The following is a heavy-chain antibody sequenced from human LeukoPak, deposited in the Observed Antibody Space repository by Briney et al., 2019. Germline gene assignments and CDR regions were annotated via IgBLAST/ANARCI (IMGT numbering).Heavy chain of an antibody. Sequence: SETLSLTCTVSGGSISSYYWSWIRQPPGKGLEWIGYIYYSGSTNYNPSLKSRVTISVDTSKNQFSLKLSSVTTADTAVYYCARGDYDILTGYQWFDPWGQGTLVTVSS. D-gene: IGHD3-9*01. CDR2: IYYSGST. V-gene: IGHV4-59*01. CDR3: ARGDYDILTGYQWFDP. CDR1: GGSISSYY. J-gene: IGHJ5*02.